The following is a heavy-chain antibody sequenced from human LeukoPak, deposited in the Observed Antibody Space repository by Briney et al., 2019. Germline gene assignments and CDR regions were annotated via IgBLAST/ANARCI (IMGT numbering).Heavy chain of an antibody. V-gene: IGHV3-49*03. J-gene: IGHJ4*02. CDR2: IRSKAYGGTT. D-gene: IGHD3-10*01. CDR1: GFTFGDYA. CDR3: TRGRRSGSYRLFDY. Sequence: PGRSLRLSCTASGFTFGDYAMSWFRQAPGKGLEWVGFIRSKAYGGTTEYATSVKGRFTISRDDSKSIAYLQMNSLKTEDTAVYYCTRGRRSGSYRLFDYWGQGTLVTVSS.